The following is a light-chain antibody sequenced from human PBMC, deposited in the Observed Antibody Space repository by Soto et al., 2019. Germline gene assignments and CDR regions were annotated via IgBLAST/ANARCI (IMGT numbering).Light chain of an antibody. CDR2: SNN. CDR1: SSNIGSNT. Sequence: QSVLTQPPSASGTPGQRVTISCSGSSSNIGSNTVNWYQQLPGTAPKLLIYSNNQRPSGVPDRFSCSKSGTSASLAIRGLQSEDEADYYCAAWDDSLNALFGGGTKVTVL. V-gene: IGLV1-44*01. CDR3: AAWDDSLNAL. J-gene: IGLJ2*01.